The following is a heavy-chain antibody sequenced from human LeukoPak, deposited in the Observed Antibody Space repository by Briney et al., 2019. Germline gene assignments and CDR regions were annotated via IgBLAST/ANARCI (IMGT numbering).Heavy chain of an antibody. CDR3: ARVAHTYGSGRYAVYGMDV. D-gene: IGHD3-10*01. Sequence: SETLSLTCTVPGGSVSSGSYYWSWIRQPPGKGLEWIGYIYYSGSTNYNPSLKSRVTISVDTSKNQFSLKLSSVTAADTAVYYCARVAHTYGSGRYAVYGMDVWGQGTTVTVSS. CDR1: GGSVSSGSYY. J-gene: IGHJ6*02. V-gene: IGHV4-61*01. CDR2: IYYSGST.